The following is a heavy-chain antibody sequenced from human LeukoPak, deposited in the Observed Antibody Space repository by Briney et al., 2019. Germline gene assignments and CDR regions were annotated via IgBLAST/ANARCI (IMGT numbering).Heavy chain of an antibody. CDR3: ARLGPYYDFWSGYLPSDY. Sequence: SETLSLTCTVSGGSISSSTYKWGWIRQPPGKGLEYIGSIPYSGSTYYNPSLKSRVTISLDTSKNQLSLKLSSVTAADTAVYYCARLGPYYDFWSGYLPSDYRGQGTLVTVSS. CDR2: IPYSGST. J-gene: IGHJ4*02. CDR1: GGSISSSTYK. V-gene: IGHV4-39*01. D-gene: IGHD3-3*01.